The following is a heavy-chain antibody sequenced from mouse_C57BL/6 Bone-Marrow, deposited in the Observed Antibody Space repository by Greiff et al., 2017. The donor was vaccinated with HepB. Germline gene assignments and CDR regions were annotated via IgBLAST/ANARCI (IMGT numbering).Heavy chain of an antibody. CDR1: GFTFSSYT. CDR2: ISGGGGNT. D-gene: IGHD1-1*01. CDR3: ARRDGTTVDY. V-gene: IGHV5-9*01. Sequence: EVHLVESGGGLVKPGGSLKLSCAASGFTFSSYTMSWVRQTPEKRLEWVATISGGGGNTYYPDSVKGRFTISRDNAKNTLYLQMSSLRSEDTALYYCARRDGTTVDYWGQGTTLTVSS. J-gene: IGHJ2*01.